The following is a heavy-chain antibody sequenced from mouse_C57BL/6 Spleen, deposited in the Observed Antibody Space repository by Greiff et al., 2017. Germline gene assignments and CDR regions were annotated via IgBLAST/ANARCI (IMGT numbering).Heavy chain of an antibody. V-gene: IGHV7-1*01. CDR1: GFTFSDFY. CDR3: ARDGYYYGSPMDY. CDR2: SRNKANDYTT. Sequence: EVKVVESGGGLVQSGRSLRLSCATSGFTFSDFYMEWVRQAPGKGLEWIAASRNKANDYTTEYSASVKGRFIVSRDTSQSILYLQMNALRAEDTAIYYCARDGYYYGSPMDYWGQGTSVTVSS. D-gene: IGHD1-1*01. J-gene: IGHJ4*01.